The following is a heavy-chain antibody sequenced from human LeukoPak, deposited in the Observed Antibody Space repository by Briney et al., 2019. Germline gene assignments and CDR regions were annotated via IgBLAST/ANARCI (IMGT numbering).Heavy chain of an antibody. CDR1: GFIFSSYG. V-gene: IGHV3-33*01. D-gene: IGHD2-15*01. J-gene: IGHJ3*02. Sequence: GGSLRLSCAASGFIFSSYGMHWVRQAPGKGLEWVAVIWYVGSNKYYADSVKGRFTISRDNSKNTLYVQMNSLRAEDTAVYYCASAGGDAFDIWGQGTMVTVSS. CDR2: IWYVGSNK. CDR3: ASAGGDAFDI.